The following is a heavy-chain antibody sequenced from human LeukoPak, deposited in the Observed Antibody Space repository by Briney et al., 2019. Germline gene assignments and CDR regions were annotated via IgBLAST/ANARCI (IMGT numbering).Heavy chain of an antibody. Sequence: PGGSLRLSCAASGFTFSNHAMSWVRQAPGQGLEWVSGISGSGGSTYYADSVKGRFTISRDNSKNTLYLQMSSLRAEDTAVYYCAKDRSWAATTTRLYSFDYWGQGTLVTVSS. CDR3: AKDRSWAATTTRLYSFDY. V-gene: IGHV3-23*01. CDR2: ISGSGGST. J-gene: IGHJ4*02. CDR1: GFTFSNHA. D-gene: IGHD1-26*01.